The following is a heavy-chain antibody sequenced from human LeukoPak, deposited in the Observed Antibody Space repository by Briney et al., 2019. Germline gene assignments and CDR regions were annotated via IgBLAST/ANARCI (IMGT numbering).Heavy chain of an antibody. Sequence: PGGSLRLSCTVSGFTVSSNSMSWVRQAPGKGLEWVSFIYSGGNTHYSDSVKGRFTISRDNSKNTLYLQMNSLRAEDTAVYYCARDHSSSWTTWYYYYMDVWGKGTTVTVSS. V-gene: IGHV3-53*01. CDR1: GFTVSSNS. J-gene: IGHJ6*03. CDR3: ARDHSSSWTTWYYYYMDV. D-gene: IGHD6-13*01. CDR2: IYSGGNT.